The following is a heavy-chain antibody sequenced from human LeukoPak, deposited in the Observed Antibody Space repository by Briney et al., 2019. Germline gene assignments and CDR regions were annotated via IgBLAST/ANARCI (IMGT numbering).Heavy chain of an antibody. D-gene: IGHD6-6*01. V-gene: IGHV3-7*05. CDR2: IKEDGSEK. J-gene: IGHJ6*02. CDR3: ARDSPGSSRFYHYYGLDV. CDR1: RFAFSTYW. Sequence: PGGSLRLSCAASRFAFSTYWMSWVRQAPGKGLEWVANIKEDGSEKYYVDSVKGRFTICRDNAKNSLYLQMNRLRAEDTAVYYCARDSPGSSRFYHYYGLDVWGQGTTVTVSS.